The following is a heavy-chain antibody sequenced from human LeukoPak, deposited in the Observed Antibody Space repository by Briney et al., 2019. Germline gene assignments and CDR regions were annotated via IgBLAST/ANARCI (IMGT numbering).Heavy chain of an antibody. CDR1: GFTFSSYA. CDR3: ARVNVVVPAAMVYYYYYYGMDV. Sequence: PGGSLRLSCAASGFTFSSYAMSWVRQAPGKGLEWVSAISGSGGSTYYADSVKGRFTISRDNAKNSLYLQMNSLRAEDTAVYYCARVNVVVPAAMVYYYYYYGMDVWGQGTTVTVSS. V-gene: IGHV3-23*01. J-gene: IGHJ6*02. D-gene: IGHD2-2*01. CDR2: ISGSGGST.